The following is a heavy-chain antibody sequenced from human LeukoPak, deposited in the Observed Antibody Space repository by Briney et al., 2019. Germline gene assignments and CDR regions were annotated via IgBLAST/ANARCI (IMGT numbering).Heavy chain of an antibody. CDR3: ARAGITMVRGFNWFDP. J-gene: IGHJ5*02. CDR2: INPNSGGT. V-gene: IGHV1-2*02. Sequence: RASVKVSCKASGYTFTGYYMHWVRQAPGQGLYWMGWINPNSGGTNYAQKFQGRVTMTRDTSISTAYMELSRLRSDDTAVYYCARAGITMVRGFNWFDPWGQGTLVTVSS. CDR1: GYTFTGYY. D-gene: IGHD3-10*01.